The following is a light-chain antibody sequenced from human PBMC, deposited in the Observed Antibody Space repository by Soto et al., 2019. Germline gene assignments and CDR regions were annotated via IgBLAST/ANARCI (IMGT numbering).Light chain of an antibody. J-gene: IGKJ5*01. CDR3: QQYGSSPPIT. V-gene: IGKV3-20*01. CDR1: QSVSSSY. Sequence: EMVLTQSPGTLSLSPGERATLSCRASQSVSSSYLAWYQQKPGQAPRLLIYGASSRATGIPDRFSGSGSGTDFTLTITRLEPEDVAVYYCQQYGSSPPITCGQGTRLEIK. CDR2: GAS.